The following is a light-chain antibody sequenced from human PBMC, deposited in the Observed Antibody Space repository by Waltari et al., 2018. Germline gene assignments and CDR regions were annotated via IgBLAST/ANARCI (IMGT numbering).Light chain of an antibody. Sequence: DIMVTQSPDFLSVSLGERASINCTSSHSVLGYFNNRDSLAWYQQKPGQPPKLLIHWASTRESGVPDRFRGSGSGTHFTLTISSLQPEDFATYYCQQSDSLPLTFGGGTKVEIK. CDR3: QQSDSLPLT. CDR2: WAS. CDR1: HSVLGYFNNRDS. J-gene: IGKJ4*01. V-gene: IGKV4-1*01.